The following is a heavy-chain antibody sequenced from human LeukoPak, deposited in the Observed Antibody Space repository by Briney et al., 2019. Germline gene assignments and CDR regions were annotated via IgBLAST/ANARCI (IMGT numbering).Heavy chain of an antibody. CDR3: ARDPYDRGGYGAFDI. CDR2: VNKGGSRE. Sequence: GGALRLSCAASVVTLNTDWMTWGREGPGEGGWWGGKVNKGGSREEYLDYVKGRFSIARDNDKNSIFLQKDIVRAEDTAVYFCARDPYDRGGYGAFDIWGRGTVVTVSS. CDR1: VVTLNTDW. V-gene: IGHV3-7*01. D-gene: IGHD3-22*01. J-gene: IGHJ3*02.